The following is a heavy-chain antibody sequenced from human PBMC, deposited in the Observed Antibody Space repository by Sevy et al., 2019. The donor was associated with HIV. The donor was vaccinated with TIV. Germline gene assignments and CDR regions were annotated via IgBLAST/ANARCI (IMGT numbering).Heavy chain of an antibody. CDR2: ISSSSSDI. D-gene: IGHD3-16*02. V-gene: IGHV3-48*01. J-gene: IGHJ5*02. CDR3: ARVIWGSSHYDDL. CDR1: GFTFSNYG. Sequence: GGSLRLSCVASGFTFSNYGMNWIRQAPGKGLEWISFISSSSSDIYYAYSVKGRFTISRDNVGNSLYLQMNSLSAEDTALYYCARVIWGSSHYDDLWGQGTLVTVSS.